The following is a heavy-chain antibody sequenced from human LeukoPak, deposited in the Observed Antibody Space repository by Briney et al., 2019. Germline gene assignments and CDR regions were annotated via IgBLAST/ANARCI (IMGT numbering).Heavy chain of an antibody. V-gene: IGHV4-34*01. CDR1: GGSFSGYY. Sequence: SETLSLTCAVYGGSFSGYYWSWIRQPPGKGLEWIGEINHSGSTNYNPSLKSRVTISVDTSKNQFSLKLSSVTTADTAVYYCARGPEWGSFDYWGQGTLVTVSS. J-gene: IGHJ4*02. CDR2: INHSGST. D-gene: IGHD3-3*01. CDR3: ARGPEWGSFDY.